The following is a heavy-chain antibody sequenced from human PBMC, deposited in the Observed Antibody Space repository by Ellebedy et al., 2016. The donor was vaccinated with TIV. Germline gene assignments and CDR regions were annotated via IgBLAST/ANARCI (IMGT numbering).Heavy chain of an antibody. J-gene: IGHJ4*02. D-gene: IGHD2-2*01. Sequence: GSLRLSXTVSGGSVSSGSYYWSWIRQPPGKGLEWIGYIYYSGSTNYNPSLKSRVTISVDTSKNQFSLKLSSVTAADTAVYYCARDRKGSTRSFDYWGQGTLVTVSS. CDR2: IYYSGST. V-gene: IGHV4-61*01. CDR3: ARDRKGSTRSFDY. CDR1: GGSVSSGSYY.